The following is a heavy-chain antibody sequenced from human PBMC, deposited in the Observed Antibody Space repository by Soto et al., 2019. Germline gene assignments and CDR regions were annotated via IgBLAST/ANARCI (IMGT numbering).Heavy chain of an antibody. J-gene: IGHJ5*02. D-gene: IGHD5-12*01. CDR3: ARDLREATIGFDP. CDR1: GGSISSYY. Sequence: PSETLSLTCTVSGGSISSYYWSWIRQPPGKGLEWIGYIYYSGSTNYNPSLKSRVTISVDTSKNQFSLKLSSVTAADTAVYYCARDLREATIGFDPWGQGTLVTVSS. CDR2: IYYSGST. V-gene: IGHV4-59*12.